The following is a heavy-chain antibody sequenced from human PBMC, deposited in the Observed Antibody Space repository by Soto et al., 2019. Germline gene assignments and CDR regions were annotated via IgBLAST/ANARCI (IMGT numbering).Heavy chain of an antibody. Sequence: GGSLRLSCAASGFTFSSYAMHWVRQAPGKGLEWVAVISYDGSNKYYADSVKGRFTISRDNSKNTLYLQMNSLRAEDTAVYYCARAPRGQQLAGYWGQGTLVTVSS. CDR2: ISYDGSNK. CDR1: GFTFSSYA. V-gene: IGHV3-30-3*01. D-gene: IGHD6-13*01. CDR3: ARAPRGQQLAGY. J-gene: IGHJ4*02.